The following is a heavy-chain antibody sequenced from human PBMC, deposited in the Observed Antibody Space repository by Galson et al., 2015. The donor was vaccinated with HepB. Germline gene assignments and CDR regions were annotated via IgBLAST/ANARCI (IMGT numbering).Heavy chain of an antibody. V-gene: IGHV3-53*01. CDR1: GFTVSTDY. CDR2: IYTGGSR. Sequence: SLRLSCAASGFTVSTDYMSWVRQAPGKGLEWISLIYTGGSRDYADSVKGRFAISRDNSKNTLYLQMNSLRAEDTAVYYCARHGADDDNGVFKYWGQGTLVTVSS. CDR3: ARHGADDDNGVFKY. J-gene: IGHJ4*02. D-gene: IGHD2-8*01.